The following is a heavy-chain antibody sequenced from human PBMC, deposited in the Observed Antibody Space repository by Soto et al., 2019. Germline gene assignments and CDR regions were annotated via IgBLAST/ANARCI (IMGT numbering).Heavy chain of an antibody. V-gene: IGHV4-34*01. J-gene: IGHJ4*02. D-gene: IGHD2-21*01. CDR1: GGSFSGYY. Sequence: SETLSLTCAVYGGSFSGYYWSWIRQPPGKGLEWIGEINHSGSTNYNPSLKSRVTISVDTSKNQFSLKLSSVTAADTAVYYCAILRDCYSYQEYFDYRGQGTSVTVSS. CDR2: INHSGST. CDR3: AILRDCYSYQEYFDY.